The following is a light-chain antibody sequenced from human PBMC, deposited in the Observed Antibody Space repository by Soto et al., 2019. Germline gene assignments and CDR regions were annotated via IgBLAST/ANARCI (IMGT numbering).Light chain of an antibody. CDR1: QGVGGW. J-gene: IGKJ3*01. CDR2: ATS. CDR3: QQTHSLPLS. V-gene: IGKV1-12*01. Sequence: IQMTQSPSSVSASVGDRVTMTCRASQGVGGWLAWYQQKPGKVPKLLIYATSSLNSGVPSRFSGSGSGTDFTLSISSLQPEDFATYYCQQTHSLPLSCGPGTKVDIK.